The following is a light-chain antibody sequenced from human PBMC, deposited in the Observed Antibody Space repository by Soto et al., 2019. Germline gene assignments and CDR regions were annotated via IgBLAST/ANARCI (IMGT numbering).Light chain of an antibody. CDR3: QQYYSTPPT. J-gene: IGKJ4*01. V-gene: IGKV4-1*01. CDR1: QSVLYSSNNKNY. CDR2: WAS. Sequence: DIVMTHSPYSLAVSLGERATINCKSSQSVLYSSNNKNYLAWYQQKPGQPPKLLIYWASTRESGVPDRFSGSGSGTDFTLTISNLQAEDVAVYYCQQYYSTPPTFGGGTKVDIK.